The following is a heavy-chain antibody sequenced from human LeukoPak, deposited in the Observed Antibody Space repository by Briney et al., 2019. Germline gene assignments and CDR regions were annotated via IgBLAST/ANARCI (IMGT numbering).Heavy chain of an antibody. CDR1: GGSINSYY. CDR3: ARAVHYSGTSDQYTGGWYYFDF. D-gene: IGHD3-10*01. J-gene: IGHJ4*02. Sequence: SETLSLTCTVSGGSINSYYWSWIRQPPGKGLEWIGYIYYSGSTNYNPSLKSRVTISVDMSRKHFFLDLISVTAADTAVYYCARAVHYSGTSDQYTGGWYYFDFWGQGTRVTVSS. V-gene: IGHV4-59*01. CDR2: IYYSGST.